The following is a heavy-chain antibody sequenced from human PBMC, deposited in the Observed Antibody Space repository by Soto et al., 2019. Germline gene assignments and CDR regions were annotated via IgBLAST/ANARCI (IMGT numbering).Heavy chain of an antibody. D-gene: IGHD3-10*01. J-gene: IGHJ3*02. V-gene: IGHV3-48*01. CDR2: IRHDGSEI. CDR1: GFTFSIYS. Sequence: PGGSLRLACAVSGFTFSIYSMNWVRQAPGKGLEWISFIRHDGSEIYYADSVKGRFTTSRDNANNLLYLQINSLRAEDTAVYYCARDWFGESICGQGTMVTVSS. CDR3: ARDWFGESI.